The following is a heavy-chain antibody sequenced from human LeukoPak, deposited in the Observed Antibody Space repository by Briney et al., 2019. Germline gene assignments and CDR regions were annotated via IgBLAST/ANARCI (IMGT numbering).Heavy chain of an antibody. D-gene: IGHD6-19*01. Sequence: GASVKVSCKASGYTFTSYYMHWVRQASGQGLEWMGIINPSGGSTSYAQKFQGRVTMTRDTSTSTVYMELSSLRSEDTAVYYCARGTAVLPEYYYYYYYMDVWGKGTTVTVSS. V-gene: IGHV1-46*01. CDR3: ARGTAVLPEYYYYYYYMDV. J-gene: IGHJ6*03. CDR1: GYTFTSYY. CDR2: INPSGGST.